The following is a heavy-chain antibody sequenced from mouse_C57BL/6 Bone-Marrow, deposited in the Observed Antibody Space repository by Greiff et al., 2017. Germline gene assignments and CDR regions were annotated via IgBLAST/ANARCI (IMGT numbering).Heavy chain of an antibody. D-gene: IGHD1-1*01. CDR3: TRGAIRLYYYGPDWYIDV. CDR2: IYPGDSDT. CDR1: GYTFTSYW. J-gene: IGHJ1*03. V-gene: IGHV1-5*01. Sequence: EVQLQQSGTVLARPGASVKMSCKTSGYTFTSYWMHWVKQRPGQGLEWIGAIYPGDSDTSYNQKFKGKAKLTAVKSASTAYMELSSLTTEDSAVYDCTRGAIRLYYYGPDWYIDVWGTGTTVTVSS.